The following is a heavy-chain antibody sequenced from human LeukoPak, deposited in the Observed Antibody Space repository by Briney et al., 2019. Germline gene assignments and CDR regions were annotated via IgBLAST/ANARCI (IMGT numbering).Heavy chain of an antibody. CDR2: INPNSGGT. V-gene: IGHV1-2*02. CDR3: ARPQGDSSAFDI. J-gene: IGHJ3*02. D-gene: IGHD6-13*01. CDR1: GYTFTGYY. Sequence: ASVKVSCKASGYTFTGYYMHWVQQAPGQGLEWMGWINPNSGGTNYAQKFQGRVTMTRDTSISTAYMELSRLRSDDTAVYYCARPQGDSSAFDIWGQGTMVTVSS.